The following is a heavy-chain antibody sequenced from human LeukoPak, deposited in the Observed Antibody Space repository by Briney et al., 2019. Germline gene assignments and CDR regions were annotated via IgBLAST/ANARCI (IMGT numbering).Heavy chain of an antibody. Sequence: PSETLSLTCTVSGGSINSYYWSWTRQPAGKGLEWIGRIYTRGSTYYNPSLKSRVTISVDTSKNQFSLKLSSVTAADTAVYYCARGVAVVPATHYYFDYWGQGSLVTVSS. CDR3: ARGVAVVPATHYYFDY. V-gene: IGHV4-4*07. CDR2: IYTRGST. D-gene: IGHD2-2*01. CDR1: GGSINSYY. J-gene: IGHJ4*02.